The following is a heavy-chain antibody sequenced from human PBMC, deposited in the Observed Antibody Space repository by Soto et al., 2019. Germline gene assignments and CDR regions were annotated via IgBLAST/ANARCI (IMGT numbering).Heavy chain of an antibody. J-gene: IGHJ4*02. D-gene: IGHD3-16*01. CDR3: ARTVWPQSSYYFDY. CDR1: GLSFSLFW. V-gene: IGHV3-7*03. Sequence: EVQLAESGGGLVQPGGSLRLSCAASGLSFSLFWMSWVRQTPGKGLEWVANINEDGSEKFFADSVKGRFTISRDNAKNSLSLQMNSLTADDTAVYYGARTVWPQSSYYFDYWGQGTLVTVSS. CDR2: INEDGSEK.